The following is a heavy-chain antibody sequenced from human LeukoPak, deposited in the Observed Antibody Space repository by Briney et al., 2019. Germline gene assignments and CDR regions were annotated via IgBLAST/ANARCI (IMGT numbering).Heavy chain of an antibody. CDR1: GGSISSYY. D-gene: IGHD6-19*01. Sequence: SETLSLTCTVSGGSISSYYWSWIRQPPGKGLEGIGYIYYSGSTNYNPSLKSRVTISVDTSKNQFSLKLSSVTAADTAVYYCARRGIAMAGSTDAFDIWGQGTMVTVSS. J-gene: IGHJ3*02. CDR3: ARRGIAMAGSTDAFDI. CDR2: IYYSGST. V-gene: IGHV4-59*08.